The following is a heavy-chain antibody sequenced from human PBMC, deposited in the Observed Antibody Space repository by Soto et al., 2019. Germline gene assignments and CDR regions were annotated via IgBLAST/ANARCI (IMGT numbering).Heavy chain of an antibody. Sequence: QVQLVESGGGVVQPGASLTLSCAASGFRFSGFGMHWVRQAPGKGLEWVAVISVDASEKFYVDFVKGRFSISRDDSNSKIFLQMNSLRREDTGVYYCARALGGYVHLWDKSNYWGQGTLVNVS. CDR3: ARALGGYVHLWDKSNY. D-gene: IGHD5-12*01. CDR2: ISVDASEK. J-gene: IGHJ1*01. V-gene: IGHV3-30*04. CDR1: GFRFSGFG.